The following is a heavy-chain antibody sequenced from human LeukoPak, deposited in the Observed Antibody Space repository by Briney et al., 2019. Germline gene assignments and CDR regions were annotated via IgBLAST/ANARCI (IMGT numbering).Heavy chain of an antibody. CDR2: VRNDGSNK. V-gene: IGHV3-30*02. J-gene: IGHJ6*03. Sequence: GGSLRLSCAASRFSFSDYGIHWVRQAPGKGLEWVTFVRNDGSNKYYADSVKGRFTISRDHSKNTLYLQMSSLRTEDTAVYYCARAGPLLLPTAHMDVWGKGTTVTVSS. D-gene: IGHD2-2*01. CDR3: ARAGPLLLPTAHMDV. CDR1: RFSFSDYG.